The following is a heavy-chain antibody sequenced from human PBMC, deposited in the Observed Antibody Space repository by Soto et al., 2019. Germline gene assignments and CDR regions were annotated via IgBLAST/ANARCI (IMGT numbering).Heavy chain of an antibody. CDR1: GGSISSGDYY. Sequence: PSETLSLTCTVSGGSISSGDYYWSWIRQPPGKGLEWIGYIFPSGSTYYNPSLNSRVIMSADTSKNQLSLNLNSVTAADTAVYYCARGGYSGNWFDPWGQGTLVTVSS. V-gene: IGHV4-30-4*01. CDR2: IFPSGST. D-gene: IGHD1-1*01. CDR3: ARGGYSGNWFDP. J-gene: IGHJ5*02.